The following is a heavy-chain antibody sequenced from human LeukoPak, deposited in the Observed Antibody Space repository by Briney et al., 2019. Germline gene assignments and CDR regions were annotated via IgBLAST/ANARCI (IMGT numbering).Heavy chain of an antibody. Sequence: SETLSLTCTVSGGSMTTHHWNWIRQTPGKGLEGIGYVFDSGRTKVNPSLKSRVTLSADTSKNQLSLRLSSVTAADTAMYYCTTIKRGDIFGYFDFWGQGILVTVSS. D-gene: IGHD5-18*01. CDR1: GGSMTTHH. V-gene: IGHV4-59*11. J-gene: IGHJ4*02. CDR2: VFDSGRT. CDR3: TTIKRGDIFGYFDF.